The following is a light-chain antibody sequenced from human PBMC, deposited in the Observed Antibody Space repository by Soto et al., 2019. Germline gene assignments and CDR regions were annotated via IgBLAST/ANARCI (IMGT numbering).Light chain of an antibody. CDR2: ETS. CDR3: QQRHNWRDT. CDR1: QSVSNY. Sequence: IVLTQXPATLCXXXXEXATXSXRASQSVSNYLSWYQQKPGQAPRLLMYETSRRATGIPARFSGSGSGTDFTLTISSLGPEDFAVYYCQQRHNWRDTFGQGTRLEI. J-gene: IGKJ5*01. V-gene: IGKV3-11*01.